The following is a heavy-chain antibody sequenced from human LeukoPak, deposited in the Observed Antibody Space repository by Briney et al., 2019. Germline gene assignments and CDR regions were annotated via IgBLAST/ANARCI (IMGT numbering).Heavy chain of an antibody. V-gene: IGHV3-7*01. CDR1: GFTFSTYW. CDR2: IKQDGSEK. D-gene: IGHD6-13*01. J-gene: IGHJ5*02. Sequence: GSLRLSCAASGFTFSTYWMSWVRQAPGKGLEWVANIKQDGSEKKYVNSVKGRFTISRDNAKNSLYLQMNSLRAEDTAVYYCARDLDSSSWWNWFDPWGQGTLVTVSS. CDR3: ARDLDSSSWWNWFDP.